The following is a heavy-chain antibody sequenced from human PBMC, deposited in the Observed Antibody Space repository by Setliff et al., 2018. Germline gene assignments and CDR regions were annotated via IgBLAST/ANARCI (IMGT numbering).Heavy chain of an antibody. CDR2: IIPIFGTA. CDR3: ARGPVKLVVMGFQH. V-gene: IGHV1-69*05. D-gene: IGHD2-8*02. CDR1: GGTFSSYA. J-gene: IGHJ1*01. Sequence: SVKVSCKASGGTFSSYAISWVRQAPGQGLEWMGGIIPIFGTANHAQKFQGRVTITTEESTSTAYMELSSLRSEDTAVYYCARGPVKLVVMGFQHWGQGTLVTVSS.